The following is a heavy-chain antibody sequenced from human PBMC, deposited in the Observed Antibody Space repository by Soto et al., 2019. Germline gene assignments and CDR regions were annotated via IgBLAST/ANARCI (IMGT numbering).Heavy chain of an antibody. CDR3: AREGKDVTYSGSYDY. Sequence: QVQLVQSGAEVKKPGSSVKVSCKASGGTFSSYAISWVRQAPGQGLEWMGGIIPIFGTANYAQKFQGRVTITADKSTSTAYMEMSSLRSEDTAVYYGAREGKDVTYSGSYDYWGQGTLVTVSS. V-gene: IGHV1-69*06. J-gene: IGHJ4*02. D-gene: IGHD1-26*01. CDR1: GGTFSSYA. CDR2: IIPIFGTA.